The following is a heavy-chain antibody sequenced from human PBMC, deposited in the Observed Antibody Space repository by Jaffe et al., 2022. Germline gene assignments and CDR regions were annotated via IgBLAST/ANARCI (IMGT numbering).Heavy chain of an antibody. CDR2: ISSSGSTI. V-gene: IGHV3-48*03. CDR1: GFTFSSYE. CDR3: AREIRPWIQQWLRESDAFDI. D-gene: IGHD5-18*01. Sequence: EVQLVESGGGLVQPGGSLRLSCAASGFTFSSYEMNWVRQAPGKGLEWVSYISSSGSTIYYADSVKGRFTISRDNAKNSLYLQMNSLRAEDTAVYYCAREIRPWIQQWLRESDAFDIWGQGTMVTVSS. J-gene: IGHJ3*02.